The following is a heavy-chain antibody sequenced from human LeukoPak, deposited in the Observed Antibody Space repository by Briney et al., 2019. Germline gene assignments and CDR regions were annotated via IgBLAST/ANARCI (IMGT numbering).Heavy chain of an antibody. V-gene: IGHV4-34*01. D-gene: IGHD3-10*01. CDR1: GGSFSGYY. Sequence: PSETLSLTCAVYGGSFSGYYWSWIRQPPGKGLEWIGEINHSGSTNYNPSLTSRVTISVDTSKNQFSLKLSSVTAADTAVYYCARAEDYYGSPNTNWGQGTLVTVSS. J-gene: IGHJ4*02. CDR2: INHSGST. CDR3: ARAEDYYGSPNTN.